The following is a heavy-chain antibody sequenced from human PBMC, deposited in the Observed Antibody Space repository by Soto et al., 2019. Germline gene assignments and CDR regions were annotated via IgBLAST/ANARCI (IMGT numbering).Heavy chain of an antibody. CDR1: GCAITSQY. V-gene: IGHV4-59*08. D-gene: IGHD3-10*01. CDR3: ARRSEGRNAFDI. Sequence: QVQLQESGPGLVKPSESLSLTCSVSGCAITSQYWSWIRQPPGKGLEWIGYIHSGRTNYTPSLKRRVTTSVDAANTHFTLTLSSVTAADTAVYFCARRSEGRNAFDIWVQGTMVTVSS. CDR2: IHSGRT. J-gene: IGHJ3*02.